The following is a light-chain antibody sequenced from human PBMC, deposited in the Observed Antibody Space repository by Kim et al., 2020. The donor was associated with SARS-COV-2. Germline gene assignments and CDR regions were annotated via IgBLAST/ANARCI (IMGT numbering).Light chain of an antibody. J-gene: IGLJ2*01. CDR1: SGSIASNY. CDR3: QSYDSNQRVL. V-gene: IGLV6-57*03. CDR2: EDN. Sequence: NFMLTQPHSVSESPGKTVTISCTRSSGSIASNYVQWYQQRPGSAPTTVIYEDNQRPSGVPDRFSGSIDSSSNSASLTIYGLKTEDEADYYCQSYDSNQRVLFGGGTQLTVL.